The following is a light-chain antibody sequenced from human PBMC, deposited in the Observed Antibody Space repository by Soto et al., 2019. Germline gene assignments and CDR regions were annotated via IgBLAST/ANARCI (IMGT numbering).Light chain of an antibody. CDR1: QSVSSN. CDR2: GAS. Sequence: EIVMTQSPATLSLSPGERATLSCRASQSVSSNLAWYQQKPGQAPRLLIYGASNRATGIPDRFSGSGYGTHFTLTISRLEPEDFAVYYCQQYGSPPGTFGQGTRLEIK. CDR3: QQYGSPPGT. J-gene: IGKJ5*01. V-gene: IGKV3-20*01.